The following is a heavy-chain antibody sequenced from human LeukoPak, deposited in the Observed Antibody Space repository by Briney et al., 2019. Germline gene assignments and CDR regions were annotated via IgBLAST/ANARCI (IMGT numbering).Heavy chain of an antibody. V-gene: IGHV4-39*07. Sequence: SETLSLTCTVSGDSISTSNSYWGWIRQPPGKGLEWIGSIYYSGNTYYNASLKSRVTISVDTSKNQFSLKLSSVTAADTAVYYCARAQGAFDIWGQGTMVTVSS. CDR1: GDSISTSNSY. CDR2: IYYSGNT. J-gene: IGHJ3*02. CDR3: ARAQGAFDI.